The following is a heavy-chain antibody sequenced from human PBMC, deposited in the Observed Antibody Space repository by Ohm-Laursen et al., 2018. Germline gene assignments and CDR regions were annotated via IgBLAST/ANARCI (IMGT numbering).Heavy chain of an antibody. V-gene: IGHV1-2*02. CDR2: INPNSGGT. Sequence: SVKVSCKSSGYTFTGYNMHWVRQAPGQGLEWMGWINPNSGGTNYAQKFQGRVTMTRDTSISTAYMELSRLRSDDTAVYYCARAYYYDSSGYPVQHWGQGTLVTVSS. CDR1: GYTFTGYN. D-gene: IGHD3-22*01. J-gene: IGHJ1*01. CDR3: ARAYYYDSSGYPVQH.